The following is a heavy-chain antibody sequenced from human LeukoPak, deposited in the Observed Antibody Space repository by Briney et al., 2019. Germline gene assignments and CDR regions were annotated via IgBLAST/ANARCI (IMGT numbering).Heavy chain of an antibody. Sequence: GGSLRLSCAASGFTFSGCAIHWVRQSSGKGLEWVGHIDKKDNFHATAYAASVQGRFSISRDDSKNTAFLHMSSLKTEDMALYYCTRDSGTYNWLDPWGQGTLVTVSS. V-gene: IGHV3-73*01. D-gene: IGHD1-26*01. J-gene: IGHJ5*02. CDR3: TRDSGTYNWLDP. CDR1: GFTFSGCA. CDR2: IDKKDNFHAT.